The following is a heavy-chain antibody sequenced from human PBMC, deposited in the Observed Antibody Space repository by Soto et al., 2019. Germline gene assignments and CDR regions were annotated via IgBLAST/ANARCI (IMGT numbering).Heavy chain of an antibody. Sequence: AISGSGGSTYYADSVKGRFTISRDNSKNTLYLQMNSLRAEDTAVYYCARQAGYSTTLGTYYFDYWGQGTLVTVSS. CDR2: ISGSGGST. V-gene: IGHV3-23*01. J-gene: IGHJ4*02. CDR3: ARQAGYSTTLGTYYFDY. D-gene: IGHD6-13*01.